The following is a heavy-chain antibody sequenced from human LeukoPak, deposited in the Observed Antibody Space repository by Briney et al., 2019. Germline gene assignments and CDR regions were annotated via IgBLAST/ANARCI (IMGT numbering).Heavy chain of an antibody. J-gene: IGHJ4*02. D-gene: IGHD6-13*01. CDR3: AKNGGAAAGPIDY. CDR1: EFTFDNYA. V-gene: IGHV3-23*01. CDR2: ISGSGYYS. Sequence: PPGGSLRLSCAASEFTFDNYAMSWVRQAPGKGLEWVSVISGSGYYSYYADSVKGRFTVSRDNSKTTLYLQMNSLRADDTAVYYCAKNGGAAAGPIDYWGQGTLVTVSS.